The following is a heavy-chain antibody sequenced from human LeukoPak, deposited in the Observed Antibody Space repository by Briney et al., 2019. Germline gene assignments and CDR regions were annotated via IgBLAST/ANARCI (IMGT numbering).Heavy chain of an antibody. Sequence: ASVKVSCKASGYTFTGYHMHWVRQAPGQGLEWMGWINPNSGGTNYAQKFQGRVTMTRDTSISTAYMELSRLRSDDTAVCYCAREDRDSSGLDWFDPWGQGTLVTVSS. CDR3: AREDRDSSGLDWFDP. CDR2: INPNSGGT. V-gene: IGHV1-2*02. CDR1: GYTFTGYH. J-gene: IGHJ5*02. D-gene: IGHD3-22*01.